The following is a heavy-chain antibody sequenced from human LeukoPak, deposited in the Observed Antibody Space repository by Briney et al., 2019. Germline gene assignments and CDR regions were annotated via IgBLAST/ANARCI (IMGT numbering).Heavy chain of an antibody. Sequence: SETLSLTCAVYGGSFSTYSWSWIRQPPGKGLEWIGDINYSGNTNYNPSLKSRVTISVDTSKNQFSLKLSSVTAADTAVYYCARGEGYIAAAAFDPWGQGTLVTVSS. CDR3: ARGEGYIAAAAFDP. D-gene: IGHD6-13*01. V-gene: IGHV4-34*09. CDR1: GGSFSTYS. J-gene: IGHJ5*02. CDR2: INYSGNT.